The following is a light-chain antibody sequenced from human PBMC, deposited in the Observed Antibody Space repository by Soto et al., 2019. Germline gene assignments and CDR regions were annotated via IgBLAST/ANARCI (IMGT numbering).Light chain of an antibody. CDR1: QSVSSN. J-gene: IGKJ1*01. Sequence: ERVMTQSPATLSVSPGERATLSCRASQSVSSNLAWYQQKPGQAPRLLIYGASTRATGIPARFSGSGSGTEFTLTISSLQSEDFAVYYCQQYNNWPSWTFGQGNKVEIK. V-gene: IGKV3-15*01. CDR2: GAS. CDR3: QQYNNWPSWT.